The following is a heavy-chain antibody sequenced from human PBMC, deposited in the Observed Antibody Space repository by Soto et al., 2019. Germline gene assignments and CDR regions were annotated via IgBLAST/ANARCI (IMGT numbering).Heavy chain of an antibody. CDR1: GDSFNNDG. J-gene: IGHJ6*02. V-gene: IGHV1-69*06. D-gene: IGHD2-8*02. CDR3: ARGALLYWHHYFAMDV. Sequence: QVQLVQSGAEVKKPGSSVKVSCKASGDSFNNDGVNWVRQAPGQGLEWVGGIIPNFGSAKYPQKFRDRVTISSYTSTNAVFMELLSLTSEDTAVYYCARGALLYWHHYFAMDVWGQGTSVTVSS. CDR2: IIPNFGSA.